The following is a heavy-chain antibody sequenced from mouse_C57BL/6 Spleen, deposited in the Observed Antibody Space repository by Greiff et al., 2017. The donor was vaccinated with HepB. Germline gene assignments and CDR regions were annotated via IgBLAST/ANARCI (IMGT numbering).Heavy chain of an antibody. V-gene: IGHV1-18*01. CDR2: INPNNGGT. J-gene: IGHJ1*03. CDR3: ARSPYYYGSRRYFDV. Sequence: DVQLVESGPELVKPGASVKIPCKASGYTFTDYNMDWVKQSHGKSLEWIGDINPNNGGTIYNQKFKGKATLTVDKSSSTAYMELRSLTSEDTAVYYCARSPYYYGSRRYFDVWGTGTTVTVSS. D-gene: IGHD1-1*01. CDR1: GYTFTDYN.